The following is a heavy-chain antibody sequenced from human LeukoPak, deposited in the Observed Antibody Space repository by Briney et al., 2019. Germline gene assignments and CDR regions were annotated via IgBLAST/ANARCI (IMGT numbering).Heavy chain of an antibody. CDR3: AGSYYYGSGSYPRIPY. CDR1: GGSISSSSYY. CDR2: IYYSGST. D-gene: IGHD3-10*01. J-gene: IGHJ4*02. V-gene: IGHV4-39*01. Sequence: SETLSLTCTVSGGSISSSSYYWGWIRQPPGKGLEWIGSIYYSGSTYYNPSLKGRVTMSVDTSKNQFSLKLSSVTAADTAVYYCAGSYYYGSGSYPRIPYWGQGTLVTVSS.